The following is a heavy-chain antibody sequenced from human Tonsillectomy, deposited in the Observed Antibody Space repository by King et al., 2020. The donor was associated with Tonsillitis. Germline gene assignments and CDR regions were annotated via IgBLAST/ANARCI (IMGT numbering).Heavy chain of an antibody. CDR1: GFTVSFNY. V-gene: IGHV3-66*01. CDR3: ARDPAASASFDY. J-gene: IGHJ4*02. D-gene: IGHD6-13*01. CDR2: IYSGGST. Sequence: VQLVESGGGLVQPGGSLRLSCAASGFTVSFNYMSWVRQAPGKGLEWVSVIYSGGSTYYADSVKGRFSISRDNSTNTLFLQMNSLRAEDTAVYYCARDPAASASFDYWGQGTLVTVSS.